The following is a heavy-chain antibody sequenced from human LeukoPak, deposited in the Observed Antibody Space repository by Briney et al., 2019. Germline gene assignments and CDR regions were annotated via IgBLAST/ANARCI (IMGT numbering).Heavy chain of an antibody. V-gene: IGHV4-38-2*01. Sequence: SETLSLTCAFSGYSISSGYYWGWIRQPPGKGLEWIGNIYHSVTYYHPSLKSRVTISVDTSKNQFSLKLRSVTAADTAVYYCARSACSSTDCPNFDIWGQGTLVTVSS. CDR2: IYHSVT. CDR1: GYSISSGYY. CDR3: ARSACSSTDCPNFDI. J-gene: IGHJ4*02. D-gene: IGHD2-2*01.